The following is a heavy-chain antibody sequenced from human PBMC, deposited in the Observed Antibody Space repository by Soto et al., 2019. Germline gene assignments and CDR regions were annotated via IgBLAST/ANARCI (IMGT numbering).Heavy chain of an antibody. CDR3: ARAHTMVVAGSTFDY. CDR1: NYSISNPHY. J-gene: IGHJ4*01. Sequence: TLSLNCTVSNYSISNPHYWGWIRQPPGKRPEWIASMYHGGNTFYNPSLKSRITMSMDTSKNQFSLKLRFMTAADTAVYYCARAHTMVVAGSTFDYWGHGTLVTVSS. V-gene: IGHV4-38-2*02. D-gene: IGHD2-21*02. CDR2: MYHGGNT.